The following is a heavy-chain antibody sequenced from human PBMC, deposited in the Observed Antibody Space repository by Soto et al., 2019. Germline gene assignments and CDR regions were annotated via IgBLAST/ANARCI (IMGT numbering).Heavy chain of an antibody. Sequence: GGSLRLSCAASGFTFSDYYMSWIRQAPGKGLEWVSYISSSGSTIYYADSVKGRFTISRDNAKNSLYLQMNSLRAEDTAVYYCARDLYLGYPDPLSHFDYWGQGTLVTGSS. CDR2: ISSSGSTI. D-gene: IGHD7-27*01. V-gene: IGHV3-11*01. CDR3: ARDLYLGYPDPLSHFDY. CDR1: GFTFSDYY. J-gene: IGHJ4*02.